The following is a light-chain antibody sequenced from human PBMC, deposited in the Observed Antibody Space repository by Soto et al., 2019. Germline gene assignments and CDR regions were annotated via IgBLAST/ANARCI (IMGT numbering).Light chain of an antibody. J-gene: IGKJ1*01. CDR2: AAS. CDR3: QQSYSTPWT. V-gene: IGKV1-39*01. Sequence: DIQMTQSPSSLSASVGDRVTITCRARQSICTYLNWYQQKPGKAPKLLIYAASSLQSGVPSRFSGSGSGTDFTLTISSLQPDDFATYYCQQSYSTPWTFGQGTKVEIK. CDR1: QSICTY.